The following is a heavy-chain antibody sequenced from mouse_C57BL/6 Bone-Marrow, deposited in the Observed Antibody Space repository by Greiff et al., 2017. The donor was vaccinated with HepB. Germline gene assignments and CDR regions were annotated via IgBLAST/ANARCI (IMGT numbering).Heavy chain of an antibody. J-gene: IGHJ4*01. D-gene: IGHD5-1*01. V-gene: IGHV1-15*01. CDR1: GYTFTDYE. Sequence: QVQLQQSGAELVRPGASVTLSCKASGYTFTDYEMHWVKQTPVHGLEWIGAIDPETGGTAYNQKFKGKAILTADKSSSTAYMELRSLTSEDSAVYYCTRSTTIDFYCAIDYWGQGTSVTVSS. CDR2: IDPETGGT. CDR3: TRSTTIDFYCAIDY.